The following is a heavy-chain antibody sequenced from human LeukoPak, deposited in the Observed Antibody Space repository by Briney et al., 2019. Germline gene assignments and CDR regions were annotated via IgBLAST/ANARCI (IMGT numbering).Heavy chain of an antibody. J-gene: IGHJ4*02. CDR2: ISSSSSYT. CDR3: AMTYYYDSSGYGTLDY. V-gene: IGHV3-11*03. D-gene: IGHD3-22*01. CDR1: GFTFSDYY. Sequence: GGSLRLSCAASGFTFSDYYMSWIRQAPGKGLEWVSYISSSSSYTNCADSVKGRFTISRDNAKNSLYLQMNSLRAEDTAVYYCAMTYYYDSSGYGTLDYWGQGTLVTVSS.